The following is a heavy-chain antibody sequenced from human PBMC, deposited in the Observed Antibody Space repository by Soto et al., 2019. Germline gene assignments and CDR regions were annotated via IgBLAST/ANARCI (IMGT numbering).Heavy chain of an antibody. D-gene: IGHD1-26*01. V-gene: IGHV1-69*06. Sequence: QVQLVQSGAEVKKPGSSVKVSCKASGGTFSSYAIRWVRQAPGQGLEWKGGIIPIFGTANYAQKFQGRVTITADKSTSTAYMELRSLRSEDTAVYYCASSIGWELLSYWGQGNLVTVSS. CDR2: IIPIFGTA. CDR3: ASSIGWELLSY. J-gene: IGHJ4*02. CDR1: GGTFSSYA.